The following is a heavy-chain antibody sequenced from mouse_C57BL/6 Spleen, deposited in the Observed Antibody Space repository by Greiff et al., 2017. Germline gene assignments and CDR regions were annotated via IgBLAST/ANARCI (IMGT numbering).Heavy chain of an antibody. CDR3: ARGGSNRYFDV. D-gene: IGHD1-1*01. CDR2: INPSSGYT. Sequence: VQLQQSGAELARPGASVKMSCKASGYTFTSYTMHWVKQRPGQGLEWIGYINPSSGYTKYNQKFKDKATLTADKSSSTAYMQLSSLTSEDSAVYYCARGGSNRYFDVWGTGTTVTVSS. CDR1: GYTFTSYT. V-gene: IGHV1-4*01. J-gene: IGHJ1*03.